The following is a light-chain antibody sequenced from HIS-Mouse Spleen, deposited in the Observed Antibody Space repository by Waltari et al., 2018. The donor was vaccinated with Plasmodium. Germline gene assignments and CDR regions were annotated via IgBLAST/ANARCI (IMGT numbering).Light chain of an antibody. CDR2: GAS. J-gene: IGKJ3*01. CDR1: QSVSSN. V-gene: IGKV3-15*01. Sequence: EIVMTQSPATLSVSPGERAPLSCRASQSVSSNLGWYQQKPGQAPRLLIYGASTRATGIPARFSGSGSGTEFTLTISSLQSEDFAVYYCQQYNNWSFTFGPGTKVDIK. CDR3: QQYNNWSFT.